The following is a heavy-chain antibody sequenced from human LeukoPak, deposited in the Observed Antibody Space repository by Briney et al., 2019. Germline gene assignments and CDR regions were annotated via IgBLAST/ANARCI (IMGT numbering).Heavy chain of an antibody. CDR3: AKRGVVIRVILVGFHKEAYYFDS. J-gene: IGHJ4*02. D-gene: IGHD3-22*01. CDR2: ISDSGGRT. V-gene: IGHV3-23*01. CDR1: GITLSNYG. Sequence: GGSLRLSCAVSGITLSNYGMSWIRQAPGKGLEWVAGISDSGGRTNYADSVKGRFTISRDNPKNTLYLQMNSLRAEDTAVYFCAKRGVVIRVILVGFHKEAYYFDSWGQGALVTVSS.